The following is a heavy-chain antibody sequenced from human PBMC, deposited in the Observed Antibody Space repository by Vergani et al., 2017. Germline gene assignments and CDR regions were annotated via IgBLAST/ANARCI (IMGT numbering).Heavy chain of an antibody. J-gene: IGHJ1*01. V-gene: IGHV3-30*03. CDR1: GFTSSYYG. CDR3: ATKSCSAPCCQIGYFKE. Sequence: QVHLVEFGGGVVQPGRSLRLSCVVSGFTSSYYGMHWVRQAPGKGLEWVAVISYDGTQKYYADSVKGRFTISRDNSKSTLYLQMNSLRTEDTAVYYCATKSCSAPCCQIGYFKEWGQGTLVTVSS. CDR2: ISYDGTQK. D-gene: IGHD2-15*01.